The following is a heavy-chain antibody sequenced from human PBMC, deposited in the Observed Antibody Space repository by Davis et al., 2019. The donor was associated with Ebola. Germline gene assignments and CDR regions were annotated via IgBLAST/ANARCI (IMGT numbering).Heavy chain of an antibody. V-gene: IGHV4-39*01. D-gene: IGHD2-2*02. CDR1: GGSFSGYY. Sequence: SETLSLTCAVYGGSFSGYYWGWIRQPPGKGLEWIGSIYYSGSTYYNPSLKSRVTISVDTSKNQFSLKLSSVTAADTTVYYCATLGGIVVVPAAIRGYYGMDVWGQGTTVTVSS. CDR3: ATLGGIVVVPAAIRGYYGMDV. CDR2: IYYSGST. J-gene: IGHJ6*02.